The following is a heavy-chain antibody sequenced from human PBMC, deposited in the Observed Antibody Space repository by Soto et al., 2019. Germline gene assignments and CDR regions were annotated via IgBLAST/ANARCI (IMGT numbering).Heavy chain of an antibody. D-gene: IGHD5-12*01. J-gene: IGHJ1*01. Sequence: PSGSPSLTCTVSGETVRASFWSWVRQPPGKGLEWIGNIHDNGNTKYNPSLKSRVTMSVDTSKNQFSLKLISVTAADTAKYFCARKGQLGRWLQPLGFWGQGTLVTVSS. CDR3: ARKGQLGRWLQPLGF. V-gene: IGHV4-59*02. CDR1: GETVRASF. CDR2: IHDNGNT.